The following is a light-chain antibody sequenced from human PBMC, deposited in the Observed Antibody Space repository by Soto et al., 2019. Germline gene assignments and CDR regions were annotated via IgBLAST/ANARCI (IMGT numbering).Light chain of an antibody. Sequence: QSALTQPASVSGSPGQSITISCTGTNSDVGGYDYVSWYQQHPGKAPKLIIYDVNNRPSGISTRFSGSKSGNTASLTISGLQAEDEADYYYSSYTSRTSEVIFGGGTKLTVL. CDR2: DVN. J-gene: IGLJ2*01. CDR1: NSDVGGYDY. CDR3: SSYTSRTSEVI. V-gene: IGLV2-14*03.